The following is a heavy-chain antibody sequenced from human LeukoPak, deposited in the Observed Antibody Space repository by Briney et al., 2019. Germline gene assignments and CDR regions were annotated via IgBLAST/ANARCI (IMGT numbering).Heavy chain of an antibody. V-gene: IGHV4-31*03. J-gene: IGHJ5*02. Sequence: SQTLSLTCTASGGSISSGGYYWSWIRQHPGKGLEWIGYIYYSGSTYYNPSLKSRVTISVDTSKNQFSLKLSSVTAADTAVYYCARDLGGSYKWEPSGGYNWFDPWGQGTLVTVSS. CDR1: GGSISSGGYY. CDR2: IYYSGST. CDR3: ARDLGGSYKWEPSGGYNWFDP. D-gene: IGHD1-26*01.